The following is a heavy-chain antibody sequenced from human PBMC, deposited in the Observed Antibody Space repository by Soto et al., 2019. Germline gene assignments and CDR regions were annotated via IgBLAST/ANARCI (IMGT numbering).Heavy chain of an antibody. V-gene: IGHV1-69*04. CDR1: GGSLSTNS. J-gene: IGHJ4*02. CDR3: ARLERSADY. D-gene: IGHD1-1*01. CDR2: FIPVVGVV. Sequence: QVQLVQSGAEVKKPGSTVRVACKASGGSLSTNSLSWVRQAPGQGLEWMGRFIPVVGVVNYAQKFKGRVTISADTVTNKAYMELNSLTSDDTDVYYCARLERSADYWGQGTLVTVSS.